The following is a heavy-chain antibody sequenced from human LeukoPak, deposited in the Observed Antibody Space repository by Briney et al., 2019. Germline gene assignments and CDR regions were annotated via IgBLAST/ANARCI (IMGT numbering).Heavy chain of an antibody. J-gene: IGHJ4*02. CDR1: GFTVSSNY. V-gene: IGHV3-53*01. CDR3: ARVRGSWYYHDY. D-gene: IGHD6-13*01. Sequence: GGSLRLSCAASGFTVSSNYMSWVRQAPGKGLEWVSVIYSGGSTYYADSVKGRFTISRDNSKNTLYLQMNSLRAEDTAVYYCARVRGSWYYHDYWGQGTLVTVSS. CDR2: IYSGGST.